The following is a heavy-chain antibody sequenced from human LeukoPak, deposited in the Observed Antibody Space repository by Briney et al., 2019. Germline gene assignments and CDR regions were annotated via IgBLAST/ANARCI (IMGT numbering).Heavy chain of an antibody. CDR1: GFTFDDYA. CDR3: ARLGGYSYGFSFYPYYYYYMDV. V-gene: IGHV3-9*01. D-gene: IGHD5-18*01. CDR2: ISWNSGSI. Sequence: PGRSLRLSCAASGFTFDDYAMHWVRQAPGKGLEWVSGISWNSGSIGYADSVKGRFTISRDNAKNSLYLQMNSLRAEDTAVYYCARLGGYSYGFSFYPYYYYYMDVWGKGTTVTISS. J-gene: IGHJ6*03.